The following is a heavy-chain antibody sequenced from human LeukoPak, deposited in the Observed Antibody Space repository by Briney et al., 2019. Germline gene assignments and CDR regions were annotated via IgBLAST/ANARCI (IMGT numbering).Heavy chain of an antibody. CDR1: GYTFTSYG. Sequence: ASVKVSCKASGYTFTSYGISWVRQAPGQGLEWMGWISAYNGNTNYAQKLQGRVTMTTDTSTSTAYMELRSLRSDDTAVYYCARGYAQWELLVDYYGMDVWGQGTKVTVSS. J-gene: IGHJ6*02. D-gene: IGHD1-26*01. CDR2: ISAYNGNT. V-gene: IGHV1-18*01. CDR3: ARGYAQWELLVDYYGMDV.